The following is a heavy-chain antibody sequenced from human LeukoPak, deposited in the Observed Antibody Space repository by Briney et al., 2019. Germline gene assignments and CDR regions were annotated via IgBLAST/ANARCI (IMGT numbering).Heavy chain of an antibody. CDR3: ARLPYYDSSGYYSPFDY. V-gene: IGHV4-30-4*01. Sequence: PSQTLSLTCTVSGGSISSGDYYWSWIRQPPGKGLEWIGYIYYSGSTYYNPSLKSRVTISVDTSKNQFYLKLSSVTAADTAAYYCARLPYYDSSGYYSPFDYWGQGTLVTVSS. J-gene: IGHJ4*02. CDR2: IYYSGST. CDR1: GGSISSGDYY. D-gene: IGHD3-22*01.